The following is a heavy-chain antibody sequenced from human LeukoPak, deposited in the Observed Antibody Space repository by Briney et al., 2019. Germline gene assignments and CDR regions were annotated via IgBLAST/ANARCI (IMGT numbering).Heavy chain of an antibody. CDR1: GYTFTGYY. V-gene: IGHV1-2*02. CDR2: INPNTGGT. D-gene: IGHD6-19*01. CDR3: ARELGTVAGIDY. J-gene: IGHJ4*02. Sequence: ASVKVSCKTSGYTFTGYYIHWVRQAPGQGLEWMGWINPNTGGTNYAQKFQGRVTMTTDTPISTAYMELSRLRSDDTAVYYCARELGTVAGIDYWGQGTLVTVSS.